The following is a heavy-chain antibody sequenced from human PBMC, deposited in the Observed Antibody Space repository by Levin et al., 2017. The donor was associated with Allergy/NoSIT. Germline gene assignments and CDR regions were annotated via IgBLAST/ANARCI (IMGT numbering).Heavy chain of an antibody. CDR2: ISHGEGSDK. J-gene: IGHJ5*02. D-gene: IGHD1-1*01. CDR3: AKWDDEKRVDP. V-gene: IGHV3-30*02. Sequence: PSETLSLTCVVSGYRFSYFGVHWVRQAPGKGLEWLACISHGEGSDKYYADSVKGRFTISRDNSKNTLYLQMNSLRAEDTAVYYCAKWDDEKRVDPWGQGTLVTVSS. CDR1: GYRFSYFG.